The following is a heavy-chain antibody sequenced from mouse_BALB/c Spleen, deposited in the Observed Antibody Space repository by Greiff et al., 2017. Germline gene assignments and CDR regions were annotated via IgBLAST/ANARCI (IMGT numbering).Heavy chain of an antibody. CDR1: GFTFSSYA. CDR2: ISSGGST. V-gene: IGHV5-6-5*01. Sequence: EVHLVESGGGLVKPGGSLKLSCAASGFTFSSYAMSWVRQTPEKRLEWVASISSGGSTYYPDSVKGRFTISRDNARNILYLQMSSLRSEDTAMYYCARAYGSRGFAYWGQGTLVTVSA. CDR3: ARAYGSRGFAY. D-gene: IGHD1-1*01. J-gene: IGHJ3*01.